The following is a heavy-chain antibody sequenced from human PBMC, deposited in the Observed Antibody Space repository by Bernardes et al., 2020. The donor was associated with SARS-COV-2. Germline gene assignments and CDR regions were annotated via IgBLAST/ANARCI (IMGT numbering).Heavy chain of an antibody. CDR1: GFTFSSYG. J-gene: IGHJ2*01. CDR2: IWYDESNK. Sequence: GSLRLSCAASGFTFSSYGMHWVRQAPGKGLEWVAVIWYDESNKYYADSVKGRFTISRDNSKNTLYLQMNSLRAEDTAVYYCARDREEIAAAGFGSFDLWGRGTLVTVSS. D-gene: IGHD6-13*01. V-gene: IGHV3-33*01. CDR3: ARDREEIAAAGFGSFDL.